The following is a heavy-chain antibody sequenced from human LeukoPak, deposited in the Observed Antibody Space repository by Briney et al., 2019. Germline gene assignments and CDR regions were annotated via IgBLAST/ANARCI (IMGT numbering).Heavy chain of an antibody. D-gene: IGHD1-26*01. CDR1: GFTFSSYN. CDR2: IGSGSSLI. Sequence: QSGGSLRLSCAASGFTFSSYNMNWARQAPGKGLEWVSFIGSGSSLIYYADSVKGRFTISRDDAKNSLFLQMNSLRDEDTAVFYCARSGGLGATIYPNWFDLWGQGTLVIVSS. CDR3: ARSGGLGATIYPNWFDL. V-gene: IGHV3-48*02. J-gene: IGHJ5*02.